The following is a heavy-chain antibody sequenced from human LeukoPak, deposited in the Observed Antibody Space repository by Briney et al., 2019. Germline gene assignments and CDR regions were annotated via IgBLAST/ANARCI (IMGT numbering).Heavy chain of an antibody. CDR3: AREYNGGAPNWFDP. V-gene: IGHV4-59*01. CDR2: IYYSGST. D-gene: IGHD3-16*01. J-gene: IGHJ5*02. CDR1: GGSISSYY. Sequence: SETLSLTXTVSGGSISSYYWSWIRQPPGKGLEWIGYIYYSGSTNYNPSLKSRVTISVDTSKNQFSLKLSSVTAADTAVYYCAREYNGGAPNWFDPWGQGTLVTVSS.